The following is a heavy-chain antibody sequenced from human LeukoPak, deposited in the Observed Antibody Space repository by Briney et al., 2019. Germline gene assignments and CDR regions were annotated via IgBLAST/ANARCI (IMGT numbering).Heavy chain of an antibody. CDR1: GGTFSSYA. CDR3: AREDSGRYYAYYYYYYGMDV. CDR2: ISYDGSNK. V-gene: IGHV3-30-3*01. J-gene: IGHJ6*02. D-gene: IGHD1-26*01. Sequence: GASVKVSCKASGGTFSSYAMHWVRQAPGKGLEWVAVISYDGSNKYYADSVKGRFTISRDNSKNTLYLQMNSLRAEDTAVYYCAREDSGRYYAYYYYYYGMDVWGQGTTVTVSS.